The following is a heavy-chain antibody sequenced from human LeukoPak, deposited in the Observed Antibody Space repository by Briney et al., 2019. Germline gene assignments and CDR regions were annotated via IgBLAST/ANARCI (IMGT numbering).Heavy chain of an antibody. Sequence: PGGSLRLSCAASGSTFSSYWMSWVRQAPGKGLEWVANIKQDGSEKYYVDSVKGRLTISRDDAKNSLYLQMNSLRAEDTAVYYCARDGSSGWYNWFDPWGQGALVTVSS. J-gene: IGHJ5*02. CDR1: GSTFSSYW. CDR3: ARDGSSGWYNWFDP. D-gene: IGHD6-19*01. V-gene: IGHV3-7*01. CDR2: IKQDGSEK.